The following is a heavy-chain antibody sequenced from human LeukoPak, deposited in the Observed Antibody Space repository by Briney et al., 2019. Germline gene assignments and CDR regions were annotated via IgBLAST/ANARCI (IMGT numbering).Heavy chain of an antibody. Sequence: PGGSLRLSCAASAFTFSTYSMNWLRLAPGKGLEWVSSISPDSNYKYYVDSVKGRFTISRDNAKSSLYLQMNSLRAEDTAVYYCVRGGYRGFDYEYWGQGTLVTVSS. V-gene: IGHV3-21*01. J-gene: IGHJ4*02. CDR1: AFTFSTYS. CDR2: ISPDSNYK. D-gene: IGHD5-12*01. CDR3: VRGGYRGFDYEY.